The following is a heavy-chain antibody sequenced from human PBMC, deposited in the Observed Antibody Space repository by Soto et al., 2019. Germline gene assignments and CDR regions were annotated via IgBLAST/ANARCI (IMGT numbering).Heavy chain of an antibody. D-gene: IGHD6-19*01. CDR3: ARAQPNSSGWYGFDY. CDR2: IIPIFGTA. V-gene: IGHV1-69*13. Sequence: SVKVSCKASGGTFSSYAISWVRQAPGQGLEWMGGIIPIFGTANYAQKFQGRVTITADESTSTAYMELSSLRSEDTAVYYCARAQPNSSGWYGFDYWGQGTLVTVSS. CDR1: GGTFSSYA. J-gene: IGHJ4*02.